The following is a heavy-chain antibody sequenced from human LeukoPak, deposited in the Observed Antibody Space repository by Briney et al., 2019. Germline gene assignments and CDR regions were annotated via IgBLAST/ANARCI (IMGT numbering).Heavy chain of an antibody. J-gene: IGHJ4*02. CDR2: IYYSGTT. D-gene: IGHD2-2*01. CDR1: GGSISSSSYY. CDR3: GRLIVVADAMTPSNYFDY. Sequence: TSETLSLTCTVSGGSISSSSYYWGWIRQPPGKGLEWIGSIYYSGTTYHNPSLRGRVTISVDTFKTQFSLNLRSVTAADTAVYYCGRLIVVADAMTPSNYFDYWGQGTLVTVSS. V-gene: IGHV4-39*01.